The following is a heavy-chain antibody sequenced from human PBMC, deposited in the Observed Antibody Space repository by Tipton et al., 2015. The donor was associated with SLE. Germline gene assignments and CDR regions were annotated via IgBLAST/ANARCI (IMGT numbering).Heavy chain of an antibody. J-gene: IGHJ6*03. Sequence: SLRLSCAASGFTFSSYEMNWVRQAPGKGLEWVSYISSSGSTIYYADSVKGRFTLSRDNAKNSLYLQMNSLRAEDTAVYYCARSYYYYYYYMDVWGKGTTVTVSS. CDR1: GFTFSSYE. CDR2: ISSSGSTI. CDR3: ARSYYYYYYYMDV. V-gene: IGHV3-48*03.